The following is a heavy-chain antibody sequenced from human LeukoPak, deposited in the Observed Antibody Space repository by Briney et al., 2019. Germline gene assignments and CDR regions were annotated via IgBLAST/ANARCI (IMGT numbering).Heavy chain of an antibody. CDR1: GGSFSGYY. V-gene: IGHV4-34*01. CDR2: INHSGST. CDR3: ARHSSSWHGGFDY. D-gene: IGHD6-13*01. Sequence: SETLSLTCAVYGGSFSGYYWSWIRQPPGKGLEWIGEINHSGSTNYNPSLKSRVSISVDTSKNQFSLKLSSVTAADTAVYYCARHSSSWHGGFDYWGQGTLVTVSS. J-gene: IGHJ4*02.